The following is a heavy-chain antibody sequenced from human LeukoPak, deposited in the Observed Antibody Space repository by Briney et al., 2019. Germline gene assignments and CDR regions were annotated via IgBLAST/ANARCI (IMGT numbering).Heavy chain of an antibody. J-gene: IGHJ6*02. CDR2: ICYSGST. CDR3: ARRAHYYGSGSYMYYYYGMDV. CDR1: GGSISSSSYY. D-gene: IGHD3-10*01. V-gene: IGHV4-39*01. Sequence: PSETLSLTCTVSGGSISSSSYYWGWIRQPPGKGLEWIGSICYSGSTYYNPSLKSRVTISVDTSKNQFSLKLSSVTAADTAVYYCARRAHYYGSGSYMYYYYGMDVWGQGTTVTVSS.